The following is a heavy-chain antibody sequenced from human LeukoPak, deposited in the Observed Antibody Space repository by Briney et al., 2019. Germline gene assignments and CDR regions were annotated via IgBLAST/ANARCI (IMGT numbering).Heavy chain of an antibody. V-gene: IGHV4-39*07. CDR2: IYSSGST. CDR3: ARKREGATTGIDY. J-gene: IGHJ4*02. D-gene: IGHD1-26*01. Sequence: SETLSLTCTVSGVSISSTNSYWGWIRQSPRTGLEWIGNIYSSGSTYYNPSLKSRVTIPIDTSENQFSLKLTSVTAADTAVYHCARKREGATTGIDYWGQGTLVTVSS. CDR1: GVSISSTNSY.